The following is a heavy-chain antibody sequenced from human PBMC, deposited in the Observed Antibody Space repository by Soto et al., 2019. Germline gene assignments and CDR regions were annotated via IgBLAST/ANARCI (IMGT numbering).Heavy chain of an antibody. CDR1: GYTFTSYG. CDR3: ARLGSNYGSGIYYYDY. D-gene: IGHD3-10*01. CDR2: ISAYNGNT. J-gene: IGHJ4*02. V-gene: IGHV1-18*01. Sequence: QVQLVQSGAEVKKPGASVKVSCKASGYTFTSYGINWVRQAPGQGLEWMGWISAYNGNTNYAQKLQGRVTMTTDTSTSTAYMELRSLRSSDTGVYYWARLGSNYGSGIYYYDYWGQGTLVTVSS.